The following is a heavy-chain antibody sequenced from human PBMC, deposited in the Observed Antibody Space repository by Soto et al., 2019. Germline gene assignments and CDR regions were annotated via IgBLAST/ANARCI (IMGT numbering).Heavy chain of an antibody. V-gene: IGHV1-18*04. D-gene: IGHD3-22*01. CDR2: ISAYNGNT. CDR1: GYTFTSYG. Sequence: ASVKVSCKASGYTFTSYGISWVRQAPGQGLEWMGWISAYNGNTNYAQKLQGRVTMTTDTSTSTAYMELRSLRSDDTAVYYCARDYYDSSGYPTERRYYYGMDVWGQGTTVTVS. CDR3: ARDYYDSSGYPTERRYYYGMDV. J-gene: IGHJ6*02.